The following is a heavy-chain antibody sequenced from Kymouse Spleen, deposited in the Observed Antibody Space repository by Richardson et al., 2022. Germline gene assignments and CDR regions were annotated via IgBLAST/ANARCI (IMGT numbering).Heavy chain of an antibody. CDR2: IIPIFGTA. CDR1: GGTFSSYA. D-gene: IGHD1-7*01. J-gene: IGHJ6*02. CDR3: ARDVYNWNYEGYYYGMDV. V-gene: IGHV1-69*05. Sequence: QVQLVQSGAEVKKPGSSVKVSCKASGGTFSSYAISWVRQAPGQGLEWMGGIIPIFGTANYAQKFQGRVTITTDESTSTAYMELSSLRSEDTAVYYCARDVYNWNYEGYYYGMDVWGQGTTVTVSS.